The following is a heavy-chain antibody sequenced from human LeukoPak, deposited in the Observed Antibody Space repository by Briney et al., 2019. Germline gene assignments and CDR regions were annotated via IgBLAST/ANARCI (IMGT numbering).Heavy chain of an antibody. CDR2: IGTAGDT. V-gene: IGHV3-13*01. J-gene: IGHJ6*02. CDR3: ARVAVRGVISPYYYYGTDV. Sequence: GGSLRLSCAASGFTFSSYDMHWVRQATGKGLEWVSAIGTAGDTYYPGSVKGRFTISRENAKNSLYLQMNSLRAGDTAVYYCARVAVRGVISPYYYYGTDVWGQGTTVTVSS. D-gene: IGHD3-10*01. CDR1: GFTFSSYD.